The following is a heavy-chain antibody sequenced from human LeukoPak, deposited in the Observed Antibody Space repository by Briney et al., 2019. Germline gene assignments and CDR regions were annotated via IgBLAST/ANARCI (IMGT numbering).Heavy chain of an antibody. V-gene: IGHV1-18*04. D-gene: IGHD3-22*01. CDR2: ISAYNGNT. J-gene: IGHJ5*02. CDR1: GYTFTGYY. CDR3: ARAASSGYYGWFDP. Sequence: ASVKVSCKASGYTFTGYYMHWVRQAPGQGLEWMGWISAYNGNTNYAQKLQGRVTMTTDTSTSTAYMELRSLRSDDTAVYYCARAASSGYYGWFDPWGQGTLVTVFS.